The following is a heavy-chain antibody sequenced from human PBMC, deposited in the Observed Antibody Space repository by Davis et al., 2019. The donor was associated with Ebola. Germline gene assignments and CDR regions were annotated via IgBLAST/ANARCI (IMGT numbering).Heavy chain of an antibody. CDR3: ARVNGYSSGWNDY. J-gene: IGHJ4*02. Sequence: PGGSLRLSCAASGFTFSDYYMSWIRQAPGKGLEWVSYISSSSSYTNYADSVRGRFTISRDNAKNSLYLQMNSLRAEDTAVYYCARVNGYSSGWNDYWGQGTLVTVSS. CDR1: GFTFSDYY. D-gene: IGHD6-19*01. CDR2: ISSSSSYT. V-gene: IGHV3-11*05.